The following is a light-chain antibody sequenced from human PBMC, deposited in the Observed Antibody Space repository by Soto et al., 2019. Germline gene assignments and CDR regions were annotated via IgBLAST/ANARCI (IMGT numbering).Light chain of an antibody. V-gene: IGKV1-8*01. CDR2: AAS. Sequence: AIRMTQSPSSLSASTGDRVTITCRASQAINNYLVWFQQKPGKAPKVLIYAASTLQTGVPSRFSGSGSGTDFILTINWLQSEDFATYYCQQTSAFPRTFGQGTKVDI. CDR1: QAINNY. CDR3: QQTSAFPRT. J-gene: IGKJ1*01.